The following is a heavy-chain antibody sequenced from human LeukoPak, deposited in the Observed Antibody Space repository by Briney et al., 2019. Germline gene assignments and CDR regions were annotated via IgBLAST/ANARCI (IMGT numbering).Heavy chain of an antibody. V-gene: IGHV3-74*01. CDR2: INTDGSST. CDR3: ARGFITMVRGVIS. CDR1: GFTFSNYW. J-gene: IGHJ4*02. D-gene: IGHD3-10*01. Sequence: GSLRLSCAASGFTFSNYWMHWVRQAPGKGLVWVSHINTDGSSTSYADSVKGRFTISRDNAKNTLYLQMNSLRAEDTAVYYCARGFITMVRGVISWGQGTLDTVSS.